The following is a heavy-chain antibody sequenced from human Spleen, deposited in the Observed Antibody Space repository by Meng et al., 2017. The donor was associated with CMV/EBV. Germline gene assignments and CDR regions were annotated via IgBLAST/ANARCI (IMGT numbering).Heavy chain of an antibody. CDR3: AKDIGGSYSLNSAFDI. D-gene: IGHD1-26*01. Sequence: GGSLRLSCAASGFTFDDYAMHWVRQAPGKGLEWVSGISWNSGSIGYADSVKGRFTISRDNAKNSLYLQMNSLRAEDTALYYCAKDIGGSYSLNSAFDIWGQGTMVTVSS. CDR2: ISWNSGSI. J-gene: IGHJ3*02. V-gene: IGHV3-9*01. CDR1: GFTFDDYA.